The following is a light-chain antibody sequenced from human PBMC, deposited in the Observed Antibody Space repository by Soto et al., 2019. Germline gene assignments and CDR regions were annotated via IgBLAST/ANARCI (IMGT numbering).Light chain of an antibody. CDR3: HQRTNWPIT. Sequence: EIVLTQSPGTLSLSPGERATLSCRASQSVSGSSLAWYQQKPGQAPRLLIYDASNRATGIPARFSGSGSGTDFTLTISSLEPEDFAVYYCHQRTNWPITFGQGTRLEI. V-gene: IGKV3-11*01. CDR2: DAS. CDR1: QSVSGSS. J-gene: IGKJ5*01.